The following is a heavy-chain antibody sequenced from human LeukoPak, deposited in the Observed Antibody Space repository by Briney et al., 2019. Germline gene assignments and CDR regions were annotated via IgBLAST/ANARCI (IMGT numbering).Heavy chain of an antibody. Sequence: SETLSLTCTVSGSSISSYYMSWIRQPAGKGLEWIARLYTSGSTNYNPSLKSRVTISVDTSKNQFSLKLSSVTAADTAVYYCAKGGSYWYFDLWGRGTLVTVSS. CDR1: GSSISSYY. D-gene: IGHD1-26*01. J-gene: IGHJ2*01. V-gene: IGHV4-4*07. CDR2: LYTSGST. CDR3: AKGGSYWYFDL.